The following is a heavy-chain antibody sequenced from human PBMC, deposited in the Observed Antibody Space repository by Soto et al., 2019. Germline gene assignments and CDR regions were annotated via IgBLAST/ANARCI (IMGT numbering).Heavy chain of an antibody. J-gene: IGHJ4*02. CDR3: ASGYSSSSVYFDN. CDR1: GFTFSSYW. CDR2: INSDGSAT. Sequence: GGSLRLSCAASGFTFSSYWMHWVRQAPGKGLVWVSRINSDGSATGYVDSVKGRFTISRDNAKNTLYLQMNSLRAEDTGVYYCASGYSSSSVYFDNWGQGTLVTVSS. D-gene: IGHD6-6*01. V-gene: IGHV3-74*01.